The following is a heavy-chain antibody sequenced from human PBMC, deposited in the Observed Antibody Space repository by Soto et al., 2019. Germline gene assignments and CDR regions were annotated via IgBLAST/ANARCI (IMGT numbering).Heavy chain of an antibody. D-gene: IGHD4-17*01. V-gene: IGHV3-30*18. J-gene: IGHJ6*02. CDR3: AKVDGIGYGDYGFGMDV. Sequence: QVQLVESGGGVVQPGRSLRLSCAASGFTFSSYGMHWVRQAPGKVLGWVAVISYDGSNKYYADSVKGRFTISRDNSKNTLYLQMNSLRAEDTAVYYCAKVDGIGYGDYGFGMDVWGQGTTVTVSS. CDR1: GFTFSSYG. CDR2: ISYDGSNK.